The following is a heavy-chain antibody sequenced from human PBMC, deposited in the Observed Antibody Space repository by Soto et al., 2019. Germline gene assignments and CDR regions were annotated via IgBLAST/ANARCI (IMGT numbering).Heavy chain of an antibody. CDR3: ARVSSSPSSHYYGMDV. Sequence: QVQLVESGGGVVQPGRSLRLSCAASGFTFSSYAMHWVRQAPGKGLEWVAVISYDGSNKYYADSVKGRFTISRDNSKNTLYLQMNSLRAEETAVYYCARVSSSPSSHYYGMDVWGQGTTVTVSS. CDR1: GFTFSSYA. D-gene: IGHD6-6*01. CDR2: ISYDGSNK. V-gene: IGHV3-30-3*01. J-gene: IGHJ6*02.